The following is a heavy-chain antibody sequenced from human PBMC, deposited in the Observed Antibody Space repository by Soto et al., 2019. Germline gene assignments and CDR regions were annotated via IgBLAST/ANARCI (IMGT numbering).Heavy chain of an antibody. J-gene: IGHJ5*02. CDR3: ARGGSIVGASSWFDP. Sequence: GGSLRLSXAASGFTVSSNYMSWVRQAPGEGLEWVSVIYSGGSTCYADSVKGRFTISRDNSKNTLYLQMNCLRAEDTAVYYCARGGSIVGASSWFDPWGQGTLVTVSS. CDR2: IYSGGST. V-gene: IGHV3-53*01. CDR1: GFTVSSNY. D-gene: IGHD1-26*01.